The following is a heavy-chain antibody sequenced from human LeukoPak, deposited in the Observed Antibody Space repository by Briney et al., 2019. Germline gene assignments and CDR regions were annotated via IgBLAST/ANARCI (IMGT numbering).Heavy chain of an antibody. CDR3: ARDGDYYDSSGYPTYYYYYGMDV. D-gene: IGHD3-22*01. Sequence: NPGGSLRLSCAASGFTVSSNYMSWVRQAPGKGLEWVSVIYSGGSTYYADSVKGRFTISRDNSKNTLYLQMNSLRAEDTAVYYCARDGDYYDSSGYPTYYYYYGMDVWGQGTTVTVSS. CDR1: GFTVSSNY. CDR2: IYSGGST. V-gene: IGHV3-66*01. J-gene: IGHJ6*02.